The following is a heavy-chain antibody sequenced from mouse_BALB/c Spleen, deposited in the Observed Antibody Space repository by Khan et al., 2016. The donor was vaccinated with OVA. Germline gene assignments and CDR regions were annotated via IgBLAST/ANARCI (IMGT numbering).Heavy chain of an antibody. CDR3: ARRNYFGYTVAY. CDR1: GYTFTDYY. V-gene: IGHV1-77*01. D-gene: IGHD1-2*01. CDR2: ISPGSGDT. Sequence: VKLLESGAELARPGASVKLSCKASGYTFTDYYINWVKQRTGQGLEWIGEISPGSGDTYYNEKFKGKANLTADKSSRTAYVQRISLMSEASAVYVGARRNYFGYTVAYWGQGTLVTVSA. J-gene: IGHJ3*01.